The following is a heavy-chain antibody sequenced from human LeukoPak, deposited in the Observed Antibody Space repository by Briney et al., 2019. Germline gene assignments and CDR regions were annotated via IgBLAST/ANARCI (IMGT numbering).Heavy chain of an antibody. CDR2: IDYSGST. Sequence: SETLSLTCTVSGDSISSYYWSWIRQPPGKGLEWIAYIDYSGSTHYNPSHKSRVTMSVDTPKNQFFLKLSSVTAADTAVYYCAKHGGSWTFDSWGQGTLVTVSS. CDR3: AKHGGSWTFDS. CDR1: GDSISSYY. D-gene: IGHD6-13*01. J-gene: IGHJ4*02. V-gene: IGHV4-59*08.